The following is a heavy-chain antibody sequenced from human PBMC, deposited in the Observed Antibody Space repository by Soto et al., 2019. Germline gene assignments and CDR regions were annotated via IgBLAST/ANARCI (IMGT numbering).Heavy chain of an antibody. D-gene: IGHD6-13*01. Sequence: PSETLSLTCTVSGGSISSYYWSWIRQPPGKGLEWIGYIYYSGSTNYNPSLKSRVTISVDTSKNQFSLKLSSVTAADTAVYYCARKLVAAGTKAGWFDPWGQGTLVTVSS. CDR1: GGSISSYY. CDR2: IYYSGST. J-gene: IGHJ5*02. V-gene: IGHV4-59*01. CDR3: ARKLVAAGTKAGWFDP.